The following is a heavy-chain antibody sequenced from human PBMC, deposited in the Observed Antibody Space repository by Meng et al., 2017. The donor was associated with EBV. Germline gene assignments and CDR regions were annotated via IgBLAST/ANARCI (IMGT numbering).Heavy chain of an antibody. Sequence: TSKRSCPQPVPPTLTRPPTFTLSGVASSHSGVGVGSIRHPPGKALAWLPVIYGEDAKRYSPSLKNRLTITKDTSKNQVVLTMTNMYPVDTATYFCAHSKYYSDSGGYWDYFDDWGQGTLVTVSS. J-gene: IGHJ4*02. CDR3: AHSKYYSDSGGYWDYFDD. CDR2: IYGEDAK. D-gene: IGHD3-10*01. CDR1: GVASSHSGVG. V-gene: IGHV2-5*02.